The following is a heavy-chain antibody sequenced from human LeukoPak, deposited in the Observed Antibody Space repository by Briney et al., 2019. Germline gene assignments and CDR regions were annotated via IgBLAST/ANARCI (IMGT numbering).Heavy chain of an antibody. V-gene: IGHV1-69*04. CDR3: ARDLGIVGAADY. J-gene: IGHJ4*02. CDR1: GYTFTSYG. CDR2: IIPILGIA. D-gene: IGHD1-26*01. Sequence: SVKVSCKASGYTFTSYGISWVRQAPGQGLEWMGRIIPILGIANYAQKFQGRVTITADKSTSTAYMELSSLRSEDTAVYYCARDLGIVGAADYWGQGTLVTVSS.